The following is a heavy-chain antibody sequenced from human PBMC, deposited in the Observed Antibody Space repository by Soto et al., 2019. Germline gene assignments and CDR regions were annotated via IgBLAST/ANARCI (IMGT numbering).Heavy chain of an antibody. J-gene: IGHJ6*02. CDR2: ISGSGGST. Sequence: GGSLRLSCAASGFTFSSYAMSWVRQAPGKGLEWVSAISGSGGSTYYADSVKGRFTISRDNSKNTLYLQMNSLRAEDTAVYYCAKSRGDYSSSWYGDGYYYYGMDVWGQGTTVTVSS. CDR3: AKSRGDYSSSWYGDGYYYYGMDV. V-gene: IGHV3-23*01. D-gene: IGHD6-13*01. CDR1: GFTFSSYA.